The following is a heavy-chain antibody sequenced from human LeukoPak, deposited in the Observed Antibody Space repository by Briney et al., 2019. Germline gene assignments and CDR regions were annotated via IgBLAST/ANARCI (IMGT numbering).Heavy chain of an antibody. J-gene: IGHJ3*02. CDR1: GFTFSSYA. Sequence: GGSLRLSCAASGFTFSSYAMHWVRQAPGKGLEYVSAISSNGGSTYYANSVKGRFTISRDNSKNTLYLQMGSLRAEDMAVYYCARESGIGAFDIWGQGTMVTVSS. V-gene: IGHV3-64*01. CDR3: ARESGIGAFDI. D-gene: IGHD3-10*01. CDR2: ISSNGGST.